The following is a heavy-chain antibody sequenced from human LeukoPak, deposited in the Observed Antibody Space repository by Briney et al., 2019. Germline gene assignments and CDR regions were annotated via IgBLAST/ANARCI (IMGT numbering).Heavy chain of an antibody. CDR3: ARGPSYQGGFDY. CDR2: MSSSGSTI. Sequence: PGGSLRLSCVASGFTFSSFEMNWVRQAPGKGLEWVSYMSSSGSTIYHADSVKGRFTISRDNAKNLLYLQMNSLRAEDTAVYYCARGPSYQGGFDYWGQGTLVTVSS. J-gene: IGHJ4*02. D-gene: IGHD1-26*01. CDR1: GFTFSSFE. V-gene: IGHV3-48*03.